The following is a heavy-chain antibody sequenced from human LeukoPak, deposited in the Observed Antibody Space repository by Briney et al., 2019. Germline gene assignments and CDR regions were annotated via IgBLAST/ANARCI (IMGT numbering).Heavy chain of an antibody. J-gene: IGHJ6*03. CDR2: IYTSGST. V-gene: IGHV4-4*07. CDR3: ARSSQLPPYYYYYMDV. D-gene: IGHD1-7*01. Sequence: SETLSLTCTVSGGSISSYYWSWIRQPAGKGLEWIGRIYTSGSTNYNPSLKSRVTMSVDTSKNQFSLKLSSVTAADTAVYYCARSSQLPPYYYYYMDVWGKGTTVTVSS. CDR1: GGSISSYY.